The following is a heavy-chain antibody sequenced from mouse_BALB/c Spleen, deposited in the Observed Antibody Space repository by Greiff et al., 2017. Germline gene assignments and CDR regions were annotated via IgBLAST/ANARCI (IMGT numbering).Heavy chain of an antibody. CDR2: INPSTGYT. CDR3: ARGDDPAWFAY. J-gene: IGHJ3*01. V-gene: IGHV1-7*01. D-gene: IGHD3-3*01. CDR1: GYTFTSYW. Sequence: VKLVESGAELAKPGASVKMSCKASGYTFTSYWMHWVKQRPGQGLEWIGYINPSTGYTEYNQKFKDKATLTADKSSSTAYMQLSSLTSEDSAVYYCARGDDPAWFAYWGQGTLVTVSA.